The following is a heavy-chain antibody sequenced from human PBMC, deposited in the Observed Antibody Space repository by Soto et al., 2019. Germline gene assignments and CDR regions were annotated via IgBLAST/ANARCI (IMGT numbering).Heavy chain of an antibody. D-gene: IGHD3-22*01. V-gene: IGHV5-51*01. CDR3: ARGGDYDSSGYKRNYFDY. J-gene: IGHJ4*02. CDR2: IYPGDSDT. Sequence: PGESLRISCKCSGYSFASYWIGWVRQMPGKGLEWMGIIYPGDSDTRYSPSFQGQVTISADKSISTAYLQWSSLKASDTAMYYCARGGDYDSSGYKRNYFDYWGQGTLVTVSS. CDR1: GYSFASYW.